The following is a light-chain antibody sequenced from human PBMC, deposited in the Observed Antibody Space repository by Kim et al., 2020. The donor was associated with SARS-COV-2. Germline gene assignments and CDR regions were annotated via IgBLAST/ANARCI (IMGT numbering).Light chain of an antibody. CDR3: QQFNNWPLIT. Sequence: EIVMTQSPATLSVSPGERATLSCKASQSISSSLAWYQHKSGQAPRLLFYDTSTRATGISARFSVSGSGTEFTLTISSLQSEDFAVYYCQQFNNWPLITFGQGTRLEIK. V-gene: IGKV3-15*01. J-gene: IGKJ5*01. CDR1: QSISSS. CDR2: DTS.